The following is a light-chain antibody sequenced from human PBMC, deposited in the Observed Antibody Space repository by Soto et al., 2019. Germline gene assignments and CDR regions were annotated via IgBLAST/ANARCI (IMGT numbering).Light chain of an antibody. V-gene: IGKV3-20*01. CDR3: QQSGT. J-gene: IGKJ1*01. Sequence: EIVLTQSPGTLSLSPGERATLSCRASQTVTSNYLAWYQHKPGQAPRLLIYDASKRALGIPDRFSGSGSGTDFTLTISRLEPEDFAVYYCQQSGTFGQGTKVDI. CDR2: DAS. CDR1: QTVTSNY.